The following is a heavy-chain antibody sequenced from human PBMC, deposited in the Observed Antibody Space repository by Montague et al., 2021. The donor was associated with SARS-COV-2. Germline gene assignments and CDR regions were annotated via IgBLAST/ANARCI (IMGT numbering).Heavy chain of an antibody. Sequence: QSGAEVKKPGESLRISCQASGYTFINSWTIWVRQMPGKGLEWMGRIDPSDSYATYSPSFQGHVTISADKSINTAYLQWRSLKTSDTAIYYCAREGLNWFDPWGQGTLVTVSS. V-gene: IGHV5-10-1*01. J-gene: IGHJ5*02. CDR2: IDPSDSYA. CDR3: AREGLNWFDP. CDR1: GYTFINSW.